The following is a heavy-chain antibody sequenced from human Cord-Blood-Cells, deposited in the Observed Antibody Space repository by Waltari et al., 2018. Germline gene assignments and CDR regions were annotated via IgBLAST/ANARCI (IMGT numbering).Heavy chain of an antibody. CDR1: GGSFSGYY. V-gene: IGHV4-34*01. CDR3: ARGGFYDFWSGYYFDY. D-gene: IGHD3-3*01. J-gene: IGHJ4*02. CDR2: INHSGST. Sequence: QWGAGLLKPSETLSLTCAVYGGSFSGYYWSWIRQPPGKGLEWIGEINHSGSTNYNPSLKSRVTISVDTSKNQFSLKLSSVTAADTAVYYCARGGFYDFWSGYYFDYWGQGTLVTVSS.